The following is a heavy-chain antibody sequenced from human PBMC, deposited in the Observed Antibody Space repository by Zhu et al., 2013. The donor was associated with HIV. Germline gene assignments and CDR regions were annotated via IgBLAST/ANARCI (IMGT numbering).Heavy chain of an antibody. CDR1: GYTFISYA. J-gene: IGHJ3*02. CDR2: INAGNGNT. Sequence: QVQLVQSGAEVKKPGASVKVSCEASGYTFISYAVHWVRQAPGQRLEWMGWINAGNGNTKYSQKFQGRVTITRDTSASTAYMELSSLRSEDTAVYYCARAQEGGTTRGLDSFDIWGQGTMVTVSS. V-gene: IGHV1-3*01. CDR3: ARAQEGGTTRGLDSFDI. D-gene: IGHD1-26*01.